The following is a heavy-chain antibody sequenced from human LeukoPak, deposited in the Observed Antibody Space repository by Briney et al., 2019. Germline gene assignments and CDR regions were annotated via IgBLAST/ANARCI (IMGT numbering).Heavy chain of an antibody. CDR3: ARLDDAFDV. Sequence: GGSLRLSCAASGFTFSSYGMHWVRQAPGKGLEWVAVIWYDGSYKYYADSVKGRFTISRDNSKNTLYLQMNSLRAEDTAVYYCARLDDAFDVWGQGTMVTVSS. CDR2: IWYDGSYK. CDR1: GFTFSSYG. J-gene: IGHJ3*01. V-gene: IGHV3-33*01. D-gene: IGHD3-9*01.